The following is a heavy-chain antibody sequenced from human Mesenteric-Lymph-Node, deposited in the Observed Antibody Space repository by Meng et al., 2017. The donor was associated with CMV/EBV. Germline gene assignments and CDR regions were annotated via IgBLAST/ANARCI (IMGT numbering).Heavy chain of an antibody. D-gene: IGHD5-12*01. V-gene: IGHV4-4*02. CDR2: VFLSGST. CDR3: ARRYSGYIFDY. CDR1: GGSLSSDYW. Sequence: TCGVSGGSLSSDYWWAWVRQSTGMGLEWIGEVFLSGSTNHNPSLKSRVTISLDRSKNNFSMKLSSVTAADTAVYYCARRYSGYIFDYWGQGILVTVSS. J-gene: IGHJ4*02.